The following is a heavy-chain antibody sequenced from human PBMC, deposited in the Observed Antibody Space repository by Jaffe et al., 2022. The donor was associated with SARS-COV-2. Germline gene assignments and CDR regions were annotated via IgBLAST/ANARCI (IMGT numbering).Heavy chain of an antibody. Sequence: QVQLQESGPGLVKPSETLSLTCTVSGGSISSYYWSWIRQPAGKGLEWIGRIYTSGSTNYNPSLKSRVTMSVDTSKNQFSLKLSSVTAADTAVYYCARDKGADMTTDYYYYYGMDVWGQGTTVTVSS. V-gene: IGHV4-4*07. CDR2: IYTSGST. CDR3: ARDKGADMTTDYYYYYGMDV. CDR1: GGSISSYY. J-gene: IGHJ6*02. D-gene: IGHD4-17*01.